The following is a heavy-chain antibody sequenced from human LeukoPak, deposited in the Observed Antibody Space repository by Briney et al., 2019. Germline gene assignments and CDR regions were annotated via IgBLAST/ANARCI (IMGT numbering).Heavy chain of an antibody. J-gene: IGHJ4*02. V-gene: IGHV4-30-2*01. CDR1: GGSISSGGYS. CDR2: IYHSGST. D-gene: IGHD3-22*01. CDR3: ARGGNYYDSSGYSDVPYYFDY. Sequence: PSQTLSLTCAVSGGSISSGGYSWSWIRQPPGKGLEWIGYIYHSGSTYYNPSLKSRVTISVDRSKNQFSLKLSSVTAADTAVYYCARGGNYYDSSGYSDVPYYFDYWGQGTLVTVPS.